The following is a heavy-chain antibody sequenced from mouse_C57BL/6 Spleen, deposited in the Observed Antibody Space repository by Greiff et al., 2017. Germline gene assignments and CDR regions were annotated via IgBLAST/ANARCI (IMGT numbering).Heavy chain of an antibody. CDR1: GYSITSGYY. D-gene: IGHD2-4*01. CDR2: ISYDGSN. V-gene: IGHV3-6*01. Sequence: EVQLQQSGPGLVKPSQSLSLTCSVTGYSITSGYYWNWIRQFPGNKLAWMVYISYDGSNNYNPYLKNRISITRDTSKNQIFLKLNSVTTEDTATYDCARDDYLYAMDYWGQGTSVTVSS. J-gene: IGHJ4*01. CDR3: ARDDYLYAMDY.